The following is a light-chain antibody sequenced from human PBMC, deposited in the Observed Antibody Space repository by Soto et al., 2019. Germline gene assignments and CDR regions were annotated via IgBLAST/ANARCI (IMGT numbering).Light chain of an antibody. J-gene: IGKJ4*01. Sequence: EIVMTQSPATLSVSPGERATLSCRASQSVSRNLAWYQQKPGQAPRLLIYGASTRATGIPARFSGSGSGTEFTLTISSLQSEDFAVYYCQQYNQWPPALTFGGGTKVEIK. V-gene: IGKV3-15*01. CDR3: QQYNQWPPALT. CDR1: QSVSRN. CDR2: GAS.